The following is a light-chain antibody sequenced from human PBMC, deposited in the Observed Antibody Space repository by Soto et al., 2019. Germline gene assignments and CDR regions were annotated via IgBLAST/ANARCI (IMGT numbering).Light chain of an antibody. J-gene: IGKJ5*01. CDR2: AAF. Sequence: DIQMTQSPSSLSASVGDRVTITCRASQDIRNDLCWYQQKPGKAPKRLIYAAFILQSEVPPRFSGNGSGTEFTLTISSLQAEDYATYFCLQHKTYSLTFGQGTRLE. CDR1: QDIRND. CDR3: LQHKTYSLT. V-gene: IGKV1-17*01.